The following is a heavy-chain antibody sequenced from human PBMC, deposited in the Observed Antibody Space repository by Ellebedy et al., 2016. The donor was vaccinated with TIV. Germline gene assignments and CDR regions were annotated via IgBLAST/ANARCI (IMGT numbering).Heavy chain of an antibody. Sequence: GGSLRLSCVGSGFTFRTYSMSWVRQAPGKGLEWVAHITASSALVEYADSVKGRFSISRDSSKSALYLQMDRLRDEDTAVYYCARDRRTARLYTYHGMDVWGQGTAVTVSS. V-gene: IGHV3-48*02. CDR2: ITASSALV. J-gene: IGHJ6*01. CDR3: ARDRRTARLYTYHGMDV. CDR1: GFTFRTYS. D-gene: IGHD1/OR15-1a*01.